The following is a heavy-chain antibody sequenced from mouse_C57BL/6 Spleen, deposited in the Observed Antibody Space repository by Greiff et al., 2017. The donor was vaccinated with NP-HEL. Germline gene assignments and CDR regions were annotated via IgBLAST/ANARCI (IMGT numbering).Heavy chain of an antibody. Sequence: VKLVESGPGLVQPSQSLSITCTVSGFSLTSYGVHWVRQSPGKGLEWLGVIWRGGSTDYNAAFMSRLSITKDNSKSQVFFKMNSLQADDTAIYYCAAHYYGSSYDYAMDYWGQGTSVTVSS. J-gene: IGHJ4*01. CDR1: GFSLTSYG. V-gene: IGHV2-5*01. D-gene: IGHD1-1*01. CDR3: AAHYYGSSYDYAMDY. CDR2: IWRGGST.